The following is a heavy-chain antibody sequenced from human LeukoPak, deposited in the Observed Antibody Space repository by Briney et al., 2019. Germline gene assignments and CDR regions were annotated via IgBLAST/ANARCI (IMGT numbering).Heavy chain of an antibody. D-gene: IGHD5-12*01. J-gene: IGHJ4*02. CDR1: GFTLSSYA. Sequence: GGSLRLSCAASGFTLSSYAMSWVRQAPGKGLEWVSAISGTDGSTHYADSVEGRFTISRDSSNKRLYLQMNSLRAEDTAIYYCAKDVAATISSGGYYFDLWGQGTLVTVSS. CDR3: AKDVAATISSGGYYFDL. CDR2: ISGTDGST. V-gene: IGHV3-23*01.